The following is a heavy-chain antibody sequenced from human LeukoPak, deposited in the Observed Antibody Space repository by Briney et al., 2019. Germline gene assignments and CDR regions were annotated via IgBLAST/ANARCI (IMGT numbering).Heavy chain of an antibody. D-gene: IGHD5-12*01. V-gene: IGHV1-18*01. CDR3: ARDTIVATITSAWFDP. Sequence: ASVKVSCKASGYTFTSYGISWVRQAPGQGLEWMGWISAYNGNTNYAQKLQGRVTMTTDTSTSTAYIELRSLRSDDTAVYYCARDTIVATITSAWFDPWGQGTLVTVSS. CDR2: ISAYNGNT. CDR1: GYTFTSYG. J-gene: IGHJ5*02.